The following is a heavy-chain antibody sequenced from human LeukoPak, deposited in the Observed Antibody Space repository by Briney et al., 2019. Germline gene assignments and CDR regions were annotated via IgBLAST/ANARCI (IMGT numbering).Heavy chain of an antibody. V-gene: IGHV4-61*02. Sequence: PSQTLSLTCTVSGGSISSGSYYWSWIRQPAGKGLEWIGRIYPSGSTNYNPSLKSRVTISVDRSKNQFSLMLRSATAADTAVYYCARAVGSSESNWFDPWGQGTLATVSS. CDR2: IYPSGST. CDR3: ARAVGSSESNWFDP. J-gene: IGHJ5*02. CDR1: GGSISSGSYY. D-gene: IGHD1-26*01.